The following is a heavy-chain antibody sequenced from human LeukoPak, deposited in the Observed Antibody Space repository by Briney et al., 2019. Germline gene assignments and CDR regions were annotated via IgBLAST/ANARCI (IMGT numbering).Heavy chain of an antibody. CDR1: GYSISSGYY. CDR3: ARRYGSYTQNLIDY. CDR2: IYHSGST. J-gene: IGHJ4*02. V-gene: IGHV4-38-2*01. D-gene: IGHD3-10*01. Sequence: PSETLSLTCAVSGYSISSGYYWGWIRQPPGKGLEWIGSIYHSGSTYYNPSLKSRVTISVDTSKNQFSLKLSSVTAADTAVYYCARRYGSYTQNLIDYWGQGTLVTVSS.